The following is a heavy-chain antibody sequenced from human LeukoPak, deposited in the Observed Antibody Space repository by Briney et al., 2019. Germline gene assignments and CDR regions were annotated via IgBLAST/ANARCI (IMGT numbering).Heavy chain of an antibody. D-gene: IGHD4-23*01. CDR3: ARHLLINVVTSNFDY. V-gene: IGHV1-18*01. J-gene: IGHJ4*02. Sequence: GASVKVSCKASGYTFTSYGISWVRQAPGQGLEWMGWVSAYNGNTNYAQKLQGRVTMTTDTSTSTAYMELRSLRSDDTAVYYCARHLLINVVTSNFDYWGQGTLVTVSS. CDR1: GYTFTSYG. CDR2: VSAYNGNT.